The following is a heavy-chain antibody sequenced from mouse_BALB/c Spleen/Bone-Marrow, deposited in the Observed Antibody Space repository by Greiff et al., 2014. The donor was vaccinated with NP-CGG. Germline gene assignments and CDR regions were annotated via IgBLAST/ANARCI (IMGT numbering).Heavy chain of an antibody. Sequence: EVKLVESGPELVKPGASVKISCKASGYTFTDYNMHWVKQSHGKSLEWIGYIYPYNGGTGYNQKFKSKATLTVDNSSSTAYMELRSLTSEVSAVYYCARSYGNWYFDVWGAGTTVTVSS. D-gene: IGHD2-10*02. J-gene: IGHJ1*01. V-gene: IGHV1S29*02. CDR3: ARSYGNWYFDV. CDR2: IYPYNGGT. CDR1: GYTFTDYN.